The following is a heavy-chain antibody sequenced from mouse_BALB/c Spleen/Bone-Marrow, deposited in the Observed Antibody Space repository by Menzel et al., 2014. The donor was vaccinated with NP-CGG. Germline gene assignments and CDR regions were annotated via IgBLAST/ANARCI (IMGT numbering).Heavy chain of an antibody. V-gene: IGHV5-6*01. J-gene: IGHJ4*01. CDR2: ISSGGSYT. D-gene: IGHD2-3*01. CDR3: ARRDGGPMDH. CDR1: GFTFSNYG. Sequence: EVQVVESGGDLVKPGGSLKLSCAASGFTFSNYGMSWGRQTPDKRLEWVATISSGGSYTYYPDSVKGRFTISRDNAKNTLYLQMSSLKSEDTAMYYCARRDGGPMDHWGQGTSVTVSS.